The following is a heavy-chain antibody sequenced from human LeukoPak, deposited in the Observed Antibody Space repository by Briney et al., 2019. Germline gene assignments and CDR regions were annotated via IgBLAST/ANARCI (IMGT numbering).Heavy chain of an antibody. V-gene: IGHV3-23*01. CDR2: ISGSGSST. CDR3: AKDGSSNWYGWFDP. D-gene: IGHD6-13*01. J-gene: IGHJ5*02. Sequence: PGGSLRLSCAASGFTFSSYAMSWVRQAPGKGLEWVSAISGSGSSTYYADSVKGRFTISRDKSKNTLYLQMNSLRAEDTAIYYCAKDGSSNWYGWFDPWGQGTLVTVSS. CDR1: GFTFSSYA.